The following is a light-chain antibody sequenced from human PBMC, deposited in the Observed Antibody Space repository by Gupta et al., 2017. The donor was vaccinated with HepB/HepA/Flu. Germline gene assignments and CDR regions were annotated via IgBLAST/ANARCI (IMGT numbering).Light chain of an antibody. J-gene: IGKJ3*01. Sequence: DIQLTQSPSFLSASVGDRVTITCRASQAISSYLAWYQQRPGKAPNLLIYAASTLQRGVPSRFSGSGSGTEFTLTISSLQPEDSATYYCQQVDNFPFTFGHGTKVDIK. V-gene: IGKV1-9*01. CDR2: AAS. CDR1: QAISSY. CDR3: QQVDNFPFT.